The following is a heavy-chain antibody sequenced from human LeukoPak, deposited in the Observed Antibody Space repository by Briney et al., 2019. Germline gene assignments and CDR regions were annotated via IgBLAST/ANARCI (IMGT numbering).Heavy chain of an antibody. CDR1: GFTFSSYA. Sequence: GGSLRLSCAASGFTFSSYAISWVRQAPGKGLEWVSAISGSGGSTYYADSVKGRFTISRDNSKNTLYLQMNSLRAEDTAVYYCAKFRTAFVVVTAIVYWGQGTLVTVSS. J-gene: IGHJ4*02. D-gene: IGHD2-21*02. CDR3: AKFRTAFVVVTAIVY. V-gene: IGHV3-23*01. CDR2: ISGSGGST.